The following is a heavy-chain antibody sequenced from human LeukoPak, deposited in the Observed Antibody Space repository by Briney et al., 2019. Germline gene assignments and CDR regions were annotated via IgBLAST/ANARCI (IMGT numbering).Heavy chain of an antibody. D-gene: IGHD4-17*01. Sequence: PGGSLRLSCAASGFTFRRYWMSWVRQAPGKGLEWVAIIRYDGSSTYYADSMKGRFTISRDNSKNTLYLQMNRLRTEDTAMYYCAKLEDYGDYGSFDFWGQGTMVTVSS. CDR3: AKLEDYGDYGSFDF. J-gene: IGHJ4*02. CDR1: GFTFRRYW. CDR2: IRYDGSST. V-gene: IGHV3-30*02.